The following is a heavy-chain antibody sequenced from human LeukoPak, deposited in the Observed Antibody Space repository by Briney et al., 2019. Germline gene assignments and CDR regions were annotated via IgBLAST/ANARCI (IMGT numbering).Heavy chain of an antibody. CDR2: ISGSGGST. V-gene: IGHV3-23*01. CDR3: AKPPPHLAYCGGDCWRFGY. D-gene: IGHD2-21*02. J-gene: IGHJ4*02. Sequence: PGGSLRLSCAASGLTVSSNYMSWVRQAPGKGLEWVSAISGSGGSTYYADSVKGRFTISRDNSKNTLYLQMNSLRAEDTAVYYCAKPPPHLAYCGGDCWRFGYWGQGTLVTVSS. CDR1: GLTVSSNY.